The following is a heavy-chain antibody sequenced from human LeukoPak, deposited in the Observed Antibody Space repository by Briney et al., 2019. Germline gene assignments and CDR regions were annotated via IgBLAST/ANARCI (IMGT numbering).Heavy chain of an antibody. D-gene: IGHD2/OR15-2a*01. CDR1: GCTFSNYA. CDR2: MSFDGSHK. J-gene: IGHJ5*02. Sequence: GGALRLSCAASGCTFSNYAMHWVRQAPGKGLEWVALMSFDGSHKYYADSVKGGLTISRDNSNNTVFMQMNRLRSEDRAVYYCARQRLGYFTSWGQGTLVTVSS. V-gene: IGHV3-30*01. CDR3: ARQRLGYFTS.